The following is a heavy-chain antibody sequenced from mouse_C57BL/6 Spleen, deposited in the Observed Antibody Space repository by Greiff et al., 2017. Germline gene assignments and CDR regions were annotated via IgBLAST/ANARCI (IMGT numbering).Heavy chain of an antibody. D-gene: IGHD2-4*01. Sequence: VMLVESGPGILQSSQTLSLTCSFSGFSLSTSGMGVSWIRQPSGKGLEWLALIYWDDDKRYNPSLKSRLTISKDTSRNQVFLKITSVDTADTATYYCARRFYDYGAMDYWGQGTSVTVSS. CDR2: IYWDDDK. CDR3: ARRFYDYGAMDY. CDR1: GFSLSTSGMG. J-gene: IGHJ4*01. V-gene: IGHV8-12*01.